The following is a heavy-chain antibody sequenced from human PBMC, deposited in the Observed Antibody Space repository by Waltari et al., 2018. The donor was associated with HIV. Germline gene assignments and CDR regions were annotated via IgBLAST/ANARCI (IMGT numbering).Heavy chain of an antibody. V-gene: IGHV4-59*01. J-gene: IGHJ1*01. CDR3: ARHYGDPLGEYFQH. CDR2: IYYSGST. CDR1: GGSISSYY. Sequence: QVQLQESGPGLVKPSETLSLPCTVSGGSISSYYWSWIRQPPGKGLEWIGYIYYSGSTNYNPSLKSRVTISVDTSKNQFSLKLSSVTAADTAVYYCARHYGDPLGEYFQHWGQGTLVTVSS. D-gene: IGHD4-17*01.